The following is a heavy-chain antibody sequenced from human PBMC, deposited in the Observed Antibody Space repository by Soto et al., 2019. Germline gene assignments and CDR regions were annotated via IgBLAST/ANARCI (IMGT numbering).Heavy chain of an antibody. CDR3: ARGSPLGGDGMDV. CDR2: IIPILGIA. D-gene: IGHD7-27*01. CDR1: GGTFSSYT. V-gene: IGHV1-69*02. Sequence: QVQLVQSGAEVKKPGSSVKVSCKASGGTFSSYTISWVRQAPGQGLEWMGRIIPILGIANYAQKFQGRVTITADKSTSTAYMELSSLRAEDTAGYYCARGSPLGGDGMDVWGQGTTVTVSS. J-gene: IGHJ6*02.